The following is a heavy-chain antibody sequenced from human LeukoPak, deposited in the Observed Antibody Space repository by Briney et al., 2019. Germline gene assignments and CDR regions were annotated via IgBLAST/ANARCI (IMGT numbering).Heavy chain of an antibody. CDR3: ARDGVPAAPLGYYGMDV. CDR2: IKQDGSEK. Sequence: PGGSLRLSCAASGFTFSSYWMSWVRQAPGKGLEWVANIKQDGSEKYYVDSVKGRFTISRDNAKNSLYLQMNSLRAEDTAVYYCARDGVPAAPLGYYGMDVWGQGTTVTVSS. V-gene: IGHV3-7*01. D-gene: IGHD2-2*01. J-gene: IGHJ6*02. CDR1: GFTFSSYW.